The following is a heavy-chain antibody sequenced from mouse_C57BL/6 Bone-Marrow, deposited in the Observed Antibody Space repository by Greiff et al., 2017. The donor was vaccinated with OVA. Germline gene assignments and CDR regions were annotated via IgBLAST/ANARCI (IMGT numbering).Heavy chain of an antibody. V-gene: IGHV1-82*01. J-gene: IGHJ2*01. D-gene: IGHD1-2*01. CDR2: IYPGDGDT. CDR3: AREDTTAYY. Sequence: VQLQQSGPELVKPGASVKISCKASGYAFSSSWMNWVKQRPGKGLEWIGRIYPGDGDTNYNGKFKGKATLTADKSSSTAYMQLSSLTSEDSAVYFCAREDTTAYYWGQGTTLTVSS. CDR1: GYAFSSSW.